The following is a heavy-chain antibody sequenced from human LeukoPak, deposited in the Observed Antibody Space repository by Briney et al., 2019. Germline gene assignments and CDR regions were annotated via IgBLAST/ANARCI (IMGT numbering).Heavy chain of an antibody. Sequence: ASVKVSCKASGYTFTDYYLHWVRQAPGQGFEWMGWINPNSGDTNYAQKFQGRVTMTRDTSISTAHMEMSRLRSDDTAVYHCARANFLYCSSTTCLFDYWGQGTLVTVSS. D-gene: IGHD2-2*01. CDR2: INPNSGDT. V-gene: IGHV1-2*02. CDR1: GYTFTDYY. J-gene: IGHJ4*02. CDR3: ARANFLYCSSTTCLFDY.